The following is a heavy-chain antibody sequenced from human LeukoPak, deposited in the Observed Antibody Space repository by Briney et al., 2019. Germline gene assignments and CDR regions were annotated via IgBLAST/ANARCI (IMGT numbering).Heavy chain of an antibody. CDR1: GFTFSSYA. D-gene: IGHD6-13*01. V-gene: IGHV3-23*01. J-gene: IGHJ4*02. Sequence: PGGSLRLSCAASGFTFSSYAMTWVRQAPGKGLEWVSSIGSGGSTYYADSVKGRFIISRDNSKDTLYLQMNSLRVEDAAVYYCAKGGIGEPGAVGNWDQGTLVTVSA. CDR3: AKGGIGEPGAVGN. CDR2: IGSGGST.